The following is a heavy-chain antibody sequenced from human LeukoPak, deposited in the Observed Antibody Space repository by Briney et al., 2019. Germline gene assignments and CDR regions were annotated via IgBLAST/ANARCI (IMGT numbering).Heavy chain of an antibody. D-gene: IGHD2-21*02. Sequence: SETLSLTCTVSGGSFTSGTYYWTWIRQPAGKGLEWIGRIYSSGSTNYNPSLKSRVTISVDASKKQFSLNLSSVTAADTAVYYCAKVTASGFFDYWGQGTLVTVSS. CDR3: AKVTASGFFDY. CDR2: IYSSGST. V-gene: IGHV4-61*02. J-gene: IGHJ4*02. CDR1: GGSFTSGTYY.